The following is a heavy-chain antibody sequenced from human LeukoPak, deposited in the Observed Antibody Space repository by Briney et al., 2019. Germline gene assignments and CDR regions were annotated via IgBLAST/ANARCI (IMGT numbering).Heavy chain of an antibody. CDR3: ARVKSYYYDTSDKDAFDI. CDR2: INPRGGST. CDR1: GYTFTSHF. D-gene: IGHD3-22*01. Sequence: ASVKVSCKASGYTFTSHFMHWVRQAPGQGLEWMGIINPRGGSTSYTQKFQGRVTMTRDTSTSTVYMELSSLRSEDAAVYYCARVKSYYYDTSDKDAFDIWGQGTMVTVSS. V-gene: IGHV1-46*01. J-gene: IGHJ3*02.